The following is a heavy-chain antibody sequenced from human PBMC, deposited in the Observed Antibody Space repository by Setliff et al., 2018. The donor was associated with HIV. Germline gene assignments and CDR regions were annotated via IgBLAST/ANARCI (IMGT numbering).Heavy chain of an antibody. CDR2: ISYSGST. CDR1: GASIRSQY. Sequence: SETLSLTCTVSGASIRSQYWSWIRKPPGKGLEWVGYISYSGSTDYNPSLESRVAMSVDTSKQQFSLEVSSVTAADTAVYYCARTRGYSYGTLAGFDYWGRGSLVTVSS. J-gene: IGHJ4*01. CDR3: ARTRGYSYGTLAGFDY. V-gene: IGHV4-59*11. D-gene: IGHD5-18*01.